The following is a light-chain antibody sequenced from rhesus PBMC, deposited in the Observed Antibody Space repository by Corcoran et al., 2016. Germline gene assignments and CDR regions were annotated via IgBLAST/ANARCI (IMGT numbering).Light chain of an antibody. Sequence: DIQMTQSPSSLSASVGDTVTITCRASQSISRWLAWYQQKPGKSPMLLNYKGSTLQSGGPSRFMGSGSWTDFTLTISSLQSEDFATYYWQQYSSSPPYSFGQGTKVEIK. V-gene: IGKV1-22*01. CDR1: QSISRW. CDR2: KGS. CDR3: QQYSSSPPYS. J-gene: IGKJ2*01.